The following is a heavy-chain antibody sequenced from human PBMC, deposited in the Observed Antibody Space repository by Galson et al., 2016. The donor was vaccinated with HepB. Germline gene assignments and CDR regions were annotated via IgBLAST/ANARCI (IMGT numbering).Heavy chain of an antibody. D-gene: IGHD2-15*01. CDR3: AKDIGYCSGGTCPNDAFDI. J-gene: IGHJ3*02. V-gene: IGHV3-33*06. CDR1: GFTFSNFA. Sequence: SLRLSCAASGFTFSNFAMHWVRQAPGKGLEWVAVIWYDGTSKYYVDSVKGRFTISRDNFKNTLYLQMNSLRAEDTAVYYCAKDIGYCSGGTCPNDAFDIWGQGTMVTVSS. CDR2: IWYDGTSK.